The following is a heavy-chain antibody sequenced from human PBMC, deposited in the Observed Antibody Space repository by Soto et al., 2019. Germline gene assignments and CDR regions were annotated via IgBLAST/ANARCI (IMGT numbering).Heavy chain of an antibody. V-gene: IGHV4-39*07. D-gene: IGHD6-13*01. Sequence: PSETLSLTCTVSGGSISSSSFYWGWIRQPPGKGLEWIGSIYYSGSTNYNPSLKSRVTISVDTSKNQFSLKLSSVTAADTAVYYCARLKAAGLLLNYYYYGMDVWGQGTTVTVSS. CDR2: IYYSGST. J-gene: IGHJ6*02. CDR1: GGSISSSSFY. CDR3: ARLKAAGLLLNYYYYGMDV.